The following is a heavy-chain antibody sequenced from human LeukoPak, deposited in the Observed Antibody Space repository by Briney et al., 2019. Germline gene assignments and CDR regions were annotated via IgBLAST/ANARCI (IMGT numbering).Heavy chain of an antibody. D-gene: IGHD3-16*02. CDR3: ARLGGYHDPPDY. J-gene: IGHJ4*02. CDR2: IYYSGST. V-gene: IGHV4-34*01. CDR1: GGSFSGYY. Sequence: SETLSLTCAVYGGSFSGYYWSWIRQPPGKGLEWIGSIYYSGSTYYNPSLKSRVTISVDTSKNQFSLKLSSVTAADTAVYYCARLGGYHDPPDYWGQGTLVTVSS.